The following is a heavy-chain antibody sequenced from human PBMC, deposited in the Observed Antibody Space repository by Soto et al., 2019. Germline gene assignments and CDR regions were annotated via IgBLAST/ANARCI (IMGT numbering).Heavy chain of an antibody. J-gene: IGHJ4*02. CDR2: LNHTAGTT. CDR3: ARMKGYGSESFVDH. D-gene: IGHD2-15*01. V-gene: IGHV1-46*01. CDR1: GYNFTSYT. Sequence: ASAKVSCDGSGYNFTSYTAQWVRQGPGEGLEWMAILNHTAGTTYYGQTFEGRVTLTGDTSTSTVFRELGSLRCQDTDVYYSARMKGYGSESFVDHWGQGGLVTDPS.